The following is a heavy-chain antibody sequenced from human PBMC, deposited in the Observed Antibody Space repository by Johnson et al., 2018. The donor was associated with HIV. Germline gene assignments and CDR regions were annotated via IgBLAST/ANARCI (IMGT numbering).Heavy chain of an antibody. D-gene: IGHD6-13*01. CDR3: ADSSPFYAFDI. CDR2: ISFDGNLK. J-gene: IGHJ3*02. V-gene: IGHV3-33*03. Sequence: QVQLVESGGGVVQPGKSLTLSCVGSGLSFSNFGIHWVRQAPGKGPEWVAVISFDGNLKKYADSVKGRFTISRDNSKNTLYLQMNSLRAEDTAVYYCADSSPFYAFDIWGQGTMVTVSS. CDR1: GLSFSNFG.